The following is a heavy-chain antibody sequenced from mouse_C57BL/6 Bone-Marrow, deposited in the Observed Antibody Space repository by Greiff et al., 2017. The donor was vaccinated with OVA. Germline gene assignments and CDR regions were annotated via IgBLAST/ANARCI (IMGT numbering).Heavy chain of an antibody. V-gene: IGHV1-18*01. J-gene: IGHJ4*01. CDR1: GYTFTDYN. D-gene: IGHD1-1*01. CDR3: ARCRPFYGSSLYYAMDY. Sequence: EVQLQQSGPELVKPGASVKIPCKASGYTFTDYNMDWVKQSHGKSLEWIGDINPNNGGTIYNQKFKGKATLTVDKSSSTAYMELRSLTSEDTAVYYCARCRPFYGSSLYYAMDYWGQGTSVTVSS. CDR2: INPNNGGT.